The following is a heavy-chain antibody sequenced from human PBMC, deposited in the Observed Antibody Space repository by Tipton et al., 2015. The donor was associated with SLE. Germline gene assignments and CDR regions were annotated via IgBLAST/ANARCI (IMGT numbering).Heavy chain of an antibody. CDR1: GGPISSSNW. J-gene: IGHJ6*03. CDR3: AREGADSSGWNYYFLSMDV. CDR2: IYHSGST. V-gene: IGHV4-4*02. D-gene: IGHD6-25*01. Sequence: TLSLTCAVSGGPISSSNWWSWVRRPPGKGLEWIGEIYHSGSTNYNPSLKSRVTISVDKSKNQFSLKLSSVTAADTAVYYCAREGADSSGWNYYFLSMDVWGKGTTVTVSS.